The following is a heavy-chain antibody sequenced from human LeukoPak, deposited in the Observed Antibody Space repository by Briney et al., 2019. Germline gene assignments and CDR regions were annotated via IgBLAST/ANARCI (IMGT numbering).Heavy chain of an antibody. V-gene: IGHV3-30*18. D-gene: IGHD1-14*01. J-gene: IGHJ4*02. Sequence: GGSLRLSCAASGFTFSSYGMHWLRQAPGKGLEWVAVISYDGSNKFYADSVKGRFTISRDNSKNTLYLQMNSLRAEDTAVYYCAKDGQGLTYYFDYWGQGTLVTVSS. CDR2: ISYDGSNK. CDR3: AKDGQGLTYYFDY. CDR1: GFTFSSYG.